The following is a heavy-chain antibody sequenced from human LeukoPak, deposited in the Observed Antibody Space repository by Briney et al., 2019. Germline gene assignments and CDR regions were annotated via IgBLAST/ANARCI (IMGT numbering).Heavy chain of an antibody. Sequence: GGSLRLSCAASGFTFSSYAMSWVRQAPGKRLEWVSTFSGSGGSTHYADSVKGRFTISRDNSKNTLYLQMNSLRAEDTAVYYCAKYSGTCIDCWGQGTLVTVSS. D-gene: IGHD1-26*01. CDR2: FSGSGGST. CDR1: GFTFSSYA. V-gene: IGHV3-23*01. J-gene: IGHJ4*02. CDR3: AKYSGTCIDC.